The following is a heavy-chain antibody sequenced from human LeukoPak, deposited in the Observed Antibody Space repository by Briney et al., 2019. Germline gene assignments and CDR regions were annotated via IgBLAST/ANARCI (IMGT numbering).Heavy chain of an antibody. V-gene: IGHV4-34*01. CDR3: ARGIYDTDSLGLYFDH. J-gene: IGHJ1*01. D-gene: IGHD3-16*01. CDR1: GGSFSGYY. CDR2: INHSGST. Sequence: SETLSLTCAVYGGSFSGYYWSWIRQPPGKGLEWIGEINHSGSTNYNPSLKSRVTISVDTSKNQFSLKLSSVTAADTAVYYCARGIYDTDSLGLYFDHWGQGTLVTVSS.